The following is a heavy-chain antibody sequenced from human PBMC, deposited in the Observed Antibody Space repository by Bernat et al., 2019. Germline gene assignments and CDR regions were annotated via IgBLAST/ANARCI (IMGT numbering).Heavy chain of an antibody. Sequence: QVQLVQSGAEVKKPGASVKVSCKASGYSFISHAIYWVRQAPGQRLEWMGWVNNHNGQTTYSQKFQGRVTITRDTSANTVYMELSSLRSEDTAVYYCAREDYSDRTSFGMDVWGQGATVTVSS. J-gene: IGHJ6*02. CDR3: AREDYSDRTSFGMDV. V-gene: IGHV1-3*04. D-gene: IGHD3-22*01. CDR1: GYSFISHA. CDR2: VNNHNGQT.